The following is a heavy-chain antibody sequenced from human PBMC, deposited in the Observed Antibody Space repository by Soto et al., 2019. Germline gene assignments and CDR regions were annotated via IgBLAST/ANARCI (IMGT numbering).Heavy chain of an antibody. D-gene: IGHD5-12*01. CDR2: SDNGGTT. V-gene: IGHV3-23*01. CDR3: ETEPLGQGRGLHADC. CDR1: GFTFSTYA. Sequence: EVQVLESGGGLVQPGGSLRLSCAASGFTFSTYAMSWVRQAPGKGLEWVSASDNGGTTYYANSVMGGCTSSRDNPKNTPVLQIDSLSAEDAAVYYGETEPLGQGRGLHADCWGQGTLVTVSS. J-gene: IGHJ4*02.